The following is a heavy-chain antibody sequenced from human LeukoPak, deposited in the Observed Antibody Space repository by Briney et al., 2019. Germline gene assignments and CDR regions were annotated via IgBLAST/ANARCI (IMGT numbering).Heavy chain of an antibody. CDR3: ARDGPYYDFWSGYLPYYYYYMDV. Sequence: GGSLRFSCAASGFTFSSYAMHWVRQAPGKGLEYVSAISSNGGSTYYANSVKGRFTISRDNSKNTLYLQMGSLRAEDMAVYYCARDGPYYDFWSGYLPYYYYYMDVWGKGTTVTVSS. CDR2: ISSNGGST. CDR1: GFTFSSYA. V-gene: IGHV3-64*01. D-gene: IGHD3-3*01. J-gene: IGHJ6*03.